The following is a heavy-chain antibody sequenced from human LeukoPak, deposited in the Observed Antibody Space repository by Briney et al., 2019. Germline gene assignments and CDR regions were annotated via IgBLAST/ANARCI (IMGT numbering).Heavy chain of an antibody. Sequence: ASVKVSCKASGYTFTSYAMHWVRQAPGQRLEWMGWIIAGNGNTKYSQNFQGRVTIARDTSASTAYMELSSLRAEDTAVYYCAREHPEAARSEYYFDYWGQGTLVTVSS. J-gene: IGHJ4*02. CDR1: GYTFTSYA. CDR3: AREHPEAARSEYYFDY. V-gene: IGHV1-3*01. CDR2: IIAGNGNT.